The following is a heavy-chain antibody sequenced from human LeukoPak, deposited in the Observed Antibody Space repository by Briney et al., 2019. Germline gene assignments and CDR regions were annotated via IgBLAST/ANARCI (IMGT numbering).Heavy chain of an antibody. Sequence: PSETLSLTCSVSGGTISSTSYYWVWIRQPPGQGLVGIGSIYYSGSTYYNPSLKSRVIISVDTSKNQFSLKLNSVTAADTAVYYCARRSFEHSSGYYSRGAFAIWGQGTMVTVSS. CDR3: ARRSFEHSSGYYSRGAFAI. V-gene: IGHV4-39*01. CDR1: GGTISSTSYY. J-gene: IGHJ3*02. D-gene: IGHD3-22*01. CDR2: IYYSGST.